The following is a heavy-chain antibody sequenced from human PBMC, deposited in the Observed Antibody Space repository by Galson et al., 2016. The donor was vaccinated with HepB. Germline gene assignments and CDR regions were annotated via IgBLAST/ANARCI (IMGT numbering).Heavy chain of an antibody. Sequence: SLRLSCAASGFTFSGYGKHWVRQAPGKGLEWVALIWNDGSYKNYADSVRGRFTISRDNSKNTLYLQLNSLRAEDTAVYYCAREGAQMAVAGTAFDYWGQGTLVTVSS. D-gene: IGHD6-19*01. J-gene: IGHJ4*02. CDR2: IWNDGSYK. CDR3: AREGAQMAVAGTAFDY. V-gene: IGHV3-33*01. CDR1: GFTFSGYG.